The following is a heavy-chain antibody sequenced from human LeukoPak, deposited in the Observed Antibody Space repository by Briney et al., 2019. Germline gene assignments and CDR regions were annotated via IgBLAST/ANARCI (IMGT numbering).Heavy chain of an antibody. V-gene: IGHV3-53*01. D-gene: IGHD3-10*01. Sequence: GGSLRLSCAASGFTVSSNYMSWVRQAPGKGLEWVSVIYSGGSTYYADSVKGRSTISRDNSKNTLYLQMNSLRAEDTAVYYCASRTAPRILSFFDIWGQGTMVTVSS. CDR3: ASRTAPRILSFFDI. CDR2: IYSGGST. CDR1: GFTVSSNY. J-gene: IGHJ3*02.